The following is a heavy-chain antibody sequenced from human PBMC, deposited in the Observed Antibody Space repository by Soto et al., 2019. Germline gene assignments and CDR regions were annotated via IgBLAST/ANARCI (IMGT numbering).Heavy chain of an antibody. D-gene: IGHD3-10*01. Sequence: SETLSLTCTVSGGSISSYYWSWIRQPPGKGLEWIGYIYYSGSTNYNPSLKSRVTISVDTSKNQFSLKLSSVTAADTAVYYCARERTEVGYYYGMDVWGQGTTVTVSS. J-gene: IGHJ6*02. CDR1: GGSISSYY. CDR3: ARERTEVGYYYGMDV. CDR2: IYYSGST. V-gene: IGHV4-59*01.